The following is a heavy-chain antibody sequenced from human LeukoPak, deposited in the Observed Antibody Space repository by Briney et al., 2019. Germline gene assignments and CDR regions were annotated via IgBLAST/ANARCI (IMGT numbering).Heavy chain of an antibody. V-gene: IGHV3-9*01. CDR3: AKGPGLGAGKRYLDL. CDR2: ISWNSASI. D-gene: IGHD6-13*01. J-gene: IGHJ2*01. CDR1: GFTFDDYP. Sequence: GGSLRLSCAASGFTFDDYPMHWVRQAPGKGLEWVSGISWNSASIAYADSVKGRFTISRDNAKNSLSLQMNSLKPEDTALYYCAKGPGLGAGKRYLDLWGRGTLVIVSS.